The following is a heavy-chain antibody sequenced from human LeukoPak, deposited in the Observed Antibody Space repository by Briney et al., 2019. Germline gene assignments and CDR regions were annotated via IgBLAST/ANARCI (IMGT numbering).Heavy chain of an antibody. CDR2: IYYSGST. Sequence: ETLSLTCTVSGGSISSSSYYWGWIRQPPGKGLEWIGSIYYSGSTYYNPSLKSRVTISVDTSKNQFSLKLSSVTAADTAVYYCARAPGYNWNHGAGFDPWGQGTLVTVSS. J-gene: IGHJ5*02. V-gene: IGHV4-39*07. D-gene: IGHD1-14*01. CDR1: GGSISSSSYY. CDR3: ARAPGYNWNHGAGFDP.